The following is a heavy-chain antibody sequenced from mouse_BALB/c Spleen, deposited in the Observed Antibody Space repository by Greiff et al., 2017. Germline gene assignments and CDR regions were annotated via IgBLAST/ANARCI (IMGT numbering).Heavy chain of an antibody. D-gene: IGHD1-1*01. J-gene: IGHJ1*01. CDR2: IWSGGST. V-gene: IGHV2-4-1*01. Sequence: VQLQQSGPGLVQPSQSLSITCTVSGFSLTSYGVHWVRQSPGKGLEWLGVIWSGGSTDYNAAFISRLSISKDNSKSQVFFKMNSLQADDTAIYYCARNPPFSTVVDRYWYFDVWGAGTTVTVSS. CDR3: ARNPPFSTVVDRYWYFDV. CDR1: GFSLTSYG.